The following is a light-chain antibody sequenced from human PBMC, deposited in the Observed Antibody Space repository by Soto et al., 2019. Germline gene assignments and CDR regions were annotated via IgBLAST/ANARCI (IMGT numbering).Light chain of an antibody. J-gene: IGKJ1*01. Sequence: EMVLTQSPGTLSVSPGERATLSCRASQTISRNNLAWYQQKPGQAPSLLIYGTSSRATGIPDRFSGSGSGTDFTLTISRLEPEDSAIYYCQQYGSWTFGQGTKVEI. CDR1: QTISRNN. CDR3: QQYGSWT. V-gene: IGKV3-20*01. CDR2: GTS.